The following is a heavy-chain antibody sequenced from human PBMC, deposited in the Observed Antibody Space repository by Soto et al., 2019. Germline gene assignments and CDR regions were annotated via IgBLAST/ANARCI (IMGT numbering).Heavy chain of an antibody. CDR1: DDSFRTAMEP. D-gene: IGHD3-16*01. V-gene: IGHV4-30-2*01. CDR2: IYPSGAA. Sequence: SETLSLTCSVSDDSFRTAMEPWSWIRQPPGGSLEWIGDIYPSGAAYYNPSLKSRVTMLVDRSLQLRSVTAADTARYFCARSVGGLGGYFDSWGQGFPVTVS. J-gene: IGHJ4*02. CDR3: ARSVGGLGGYFDS.